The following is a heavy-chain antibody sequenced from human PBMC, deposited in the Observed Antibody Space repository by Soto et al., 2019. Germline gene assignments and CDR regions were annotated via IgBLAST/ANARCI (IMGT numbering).Heavy chain of an antibody. Sequence: EVQLVESGGGLVQPGGSLRLSCAASEFTFSGRSVHWVRQAPGKGLVWVSGIDRVGTDSTYADSVKGRFTSSRDNAKNTVYLQMNRLRVEDTAVYYCARGWFGPDVWGKGTTVTVSS. D-gene: IGHD3-10*01. V-gene: IGHV3-74*01. CDR2: IDRVGTDS. J-gene: IGHJ6*04. CDR1: EFTFSGRS. CDR3: ARGWFGPDV.